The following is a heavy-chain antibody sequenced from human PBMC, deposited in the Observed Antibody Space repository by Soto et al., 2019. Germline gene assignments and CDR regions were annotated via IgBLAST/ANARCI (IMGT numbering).Heavy chain of an antibody. CDR1: GGSISSYY. CDR3: ARARITMVREVIKYNMDV. D-gene: IGHD3-10*01. CDR2: IYNSVST. J-gene: IGHJ6*02. Sequence: SETLSLTCTVSGGSISSYYWSWIRRPPGKGLEWIGYIYNSVSTHSNPSLQSRVTISVDTSKNQFSLKLSSVTAADTAIYYCARARITMVREVIKYNMDVWGQGTTVTV. V-gene: IGHV4-59*01.